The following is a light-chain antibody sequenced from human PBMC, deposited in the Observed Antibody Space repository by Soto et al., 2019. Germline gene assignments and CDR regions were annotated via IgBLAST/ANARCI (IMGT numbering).Light chain of an antibody. CDR1: QDITSY. V-gene: IGKV1-9*01. J-gene: IGKJ5*01. CDR2: TAS. CDR3: QQRKNYPIT. Sequence: DIQLTQSPSFLSASEGDRVTITCRASQDITSYLAWYQQKPGKAPKLLIHTASTLQTGVPSRFSGSGSGTEFTLTISSLRPEDFATYYCQQRKNYPITFGQGTRLEIK.